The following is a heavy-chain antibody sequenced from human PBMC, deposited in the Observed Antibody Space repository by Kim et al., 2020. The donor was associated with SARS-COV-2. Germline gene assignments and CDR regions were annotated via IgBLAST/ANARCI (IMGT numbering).Heavy chain of an antibody. CDR1: GGSISSYY. V-gene: IGHV4-59*01. D-gene: IGHD4-17*01. J-gene: IGHJ4*02. CDR2: IYYSGST. Sequence: SETLFLTCTVSGGSISSYYWSWIRQPPGKGLEWIGYIYYSGSTNYNPSLKSRVTISVDTSKNQFSLKLSSVTAADTSVYYCASGGATVTTIVYWGQGTLV. CDR3: ASGGATVTTIVY.